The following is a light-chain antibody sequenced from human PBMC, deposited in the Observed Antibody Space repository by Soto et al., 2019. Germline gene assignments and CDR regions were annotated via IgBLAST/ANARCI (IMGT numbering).Light chain of an antibody. CDR2: DVS. Sequence: QSALTQPASVSGSPGQSITISCTGTSSDVGSYNYVSWYQQHPGKAPKLMIYDVSNRPSGVSNRFSGSKSGNTASLTISGLQAEDEADYYCGSYTSSSTPVVFGGGTKVTVL. CDR3: GSYTSSSTPVV. J-gene: IGLJ2*01. CDR1: SSDVGSYNY. V-gene: IGLV2-14*01.